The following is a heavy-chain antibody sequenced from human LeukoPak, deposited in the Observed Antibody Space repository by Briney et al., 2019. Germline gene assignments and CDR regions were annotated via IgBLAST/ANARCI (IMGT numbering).Heavy chain of an antibody. J-gene: IGHJ4*02. V-gene: IGHV3-23*01. D-gene: IGHD1-26*01. CDR3: AKENGSYYGGADY. CDR1: GFTFSSYA. CDR2: ISGSGGST. Sequence: PGGSLRLSCAASGFTFSSYAMGWVRQAPGKGLEWVSSISGSGGSTYYADSVKGRFTISRDNSENTLYLQMNSLRADDTAVYYCAKENGSYYGGADYWGQGTLVTVSS.